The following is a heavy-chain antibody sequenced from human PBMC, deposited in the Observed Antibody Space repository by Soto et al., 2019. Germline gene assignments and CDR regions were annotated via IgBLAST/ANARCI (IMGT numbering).Heavy chain of an antibody. J-gene: IGHJ4*02. CDR3: TTLAPS. V-gene: IGHV3-15*07. CDR2: VKTKTDGGTT. CDR1: GFNFSDAW. Sequence: EVQLVESGGGLVKPGGSIRLSCAASGFNFSDAWMNWVRQAPGKGLEWVGHVKTKTDGGTTEYAASVKGRLIVSRDDSTNTLYLQMNSPKSEDTAMYYCTTLAPSRGQGTLVVVSS.